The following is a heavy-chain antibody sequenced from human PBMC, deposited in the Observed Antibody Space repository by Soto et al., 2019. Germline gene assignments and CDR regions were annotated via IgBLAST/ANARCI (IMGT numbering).Heavy chain of an antibody. V-gene: IGHV1-18*01. Sequence: ASVKVSCKASGYTFTSYGISWVRQAPGQGLEWMGWISAYNGNTNYAQKLQGRVTMTTDTSTSTAYMELRSLRSDDTAVYYCARVRYYGSGSYYNPLYYYYYYGMDVWGQGTTVTVSS. CDR2: ISAYNGNT. CDR1: GYTFTSYG. CDR3: ARVRYYGSGSYYNPLYYYYYYGMDV. J-gene: IGHJ6*02. D-gene: IGHD3-10*01.